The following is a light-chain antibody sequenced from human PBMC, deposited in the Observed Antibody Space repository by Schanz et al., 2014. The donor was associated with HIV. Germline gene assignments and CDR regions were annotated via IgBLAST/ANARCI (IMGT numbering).Light chain of an antibody. CDR2: GAS. Sequence: EIVLTQSPATLSLSPGERGTLSCRASQSISTYLAWYQQKPGQAPRLLIYGASSRATGIPDRFSGSGSGTDFTLTISSLQSEDFAVYYCQQYNDWPPITFGQGTRLEIK. CDR1: QSISTY. V-gene: IGKV3D-15*01. CDR3: QQYNDWPPIT. J-gene: IGKJ5*01.